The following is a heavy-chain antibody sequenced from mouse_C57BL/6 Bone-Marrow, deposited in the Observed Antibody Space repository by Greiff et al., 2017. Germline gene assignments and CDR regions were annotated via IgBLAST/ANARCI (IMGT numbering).Heavy chain of an antibody. V-gene: IGHV1-55*01. CDR3: AREGDYYGSTYYAMDY. CDR1: GYTFTSYW. Sequence: VQLQQSGAELVKPGASVKMSCKASGYTFTSYWITWVKQRPGQGLEWIGDIYPGSGSTNYNEKFKSKATLTVDTSSSTAYMQLSSLTSEGSAVYYCAREGDYYGSTYYAMDYWGQGTSVTVSS. CDR2: IYPGSGST. D-gene: IGHD1-1*01. J-gene: IGHJ4*01.